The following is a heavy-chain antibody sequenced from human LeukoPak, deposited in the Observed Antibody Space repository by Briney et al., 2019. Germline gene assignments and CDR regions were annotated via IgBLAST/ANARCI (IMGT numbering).Heavy chain of an antibody. D-gene: IGHD3-16*01. V-gene: IGHV1-2*02. J-gene: IGHJ3*02. CDR3: ARVGLTRGEAFDI. Sequence: ASVKVSCKASGYTFTGYNIHWVRQAPGQGLEWMGWIDPNSGATKYAQKFQGGATMTRDTSITTAYMELSSLRYDDTATYYCARVGLTRGEAFDIWGQGTMVTVSS. CDR2: IDPNSGAT. CDR1: GYTFTGYN.